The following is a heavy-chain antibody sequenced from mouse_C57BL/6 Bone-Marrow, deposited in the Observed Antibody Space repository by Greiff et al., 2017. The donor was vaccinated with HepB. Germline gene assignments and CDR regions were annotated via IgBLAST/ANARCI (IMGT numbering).Heavy chain of an antibody. CDR2: IDPNSGGT. J-gene: IGHJ4*01. CDR1: GYTFTSYW. V-gene: IGHV1-72*01. CDR3: ARKTPYAMDY. Sequence: QVQLQQPGAELVKPGASVKLSCKASGYTFTSYWMHWVKQRPGRGLEWIGRIDPNSGGTKYNEKFKSKATLTVDKPSSIAYMQLSSLTSEDSAVYYCARKTPYAMDYWGQGTSVTVSS.